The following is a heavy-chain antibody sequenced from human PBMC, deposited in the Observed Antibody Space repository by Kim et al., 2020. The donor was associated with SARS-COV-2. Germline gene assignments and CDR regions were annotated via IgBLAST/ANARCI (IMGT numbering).Heavy chain of an antibody. J-gene: IGHJ6*02. CDR3: ARETVIGAGGRYYDYGMDV. Sequence: GGSLRLSCAASGFTFSNYWVSWVRQAPGKGLEWVANIKEDGSEKYYVDSVKGRFTISRDNAKNSLYLQMSSLRAEDTAVYYCARETVIGAGGRYYDYGMDVWGQGTTVTVSS. CDR2: IKEDGSEK. V-gene: IGHV3-7*01. CDR1: GFTFSNYW. D-gene: IGHD6-25*01.